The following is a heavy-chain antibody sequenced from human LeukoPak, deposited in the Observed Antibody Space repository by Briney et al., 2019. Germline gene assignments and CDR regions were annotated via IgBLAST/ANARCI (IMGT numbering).Heavy chain of an antibody. CDR1: GYTFTSYD. V-gene: IGHV1-8*01. J-gene: IGHJ5*02. D-gene: IGHD2-2*01. Sequence: ASVKVSCKASGYTFTSYDINWVRQATGQGLEWMGWMNPNSGNTGYAQKFQGRVTMTRNTSISTAYMELSSLRSEDTAVYYCVRGEYQLEGWFDPWGQGTLVTVSS. CDR3: VRGEYQLEGWFDP. CDR2: MNPNSGNT.